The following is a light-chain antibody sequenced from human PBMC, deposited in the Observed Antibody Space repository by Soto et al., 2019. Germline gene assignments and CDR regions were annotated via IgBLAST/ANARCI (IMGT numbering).Light chain of an antibody. J-gene: IGLJ3*02. CDR3: QSYGVTTQV. Sequence: NFMLTQPHSVSESPGKTVTIPCTGSSGSIASNYVQWYQQRPGSAPTTVIYENNQRPSGVPDRCSGSIDSSSNSASLTISGLKTDDEADYYCQSYGVTTQVFGGGTKLTVL. V-gene: IGLV6-57*02. CDR2: ENN. CDR1: SGSIASNY.